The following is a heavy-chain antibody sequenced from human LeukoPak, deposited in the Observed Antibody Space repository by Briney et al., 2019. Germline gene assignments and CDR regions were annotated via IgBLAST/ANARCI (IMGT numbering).Heavy chain of an antibody. CDR1: GFTFSSYS. CDR3: ARDTYYDYVWGSYRYTHFDY. CDR2: ISSSSSTI. V-gene: IGHV3-48*02. Sequence: GGSLRLSCAASGFTFSSYSMNWVRQAPGKGLEWVSYISSSSSTIYYADPVKGRFTISRDNAKNSLYLQMNSLRDEDTAVYYCARDTYYDYVWGSYRYTHFDYWGQGTLVTVSS. J-gene: IGHJ4*02. D-gene: IGHD3-16*02.